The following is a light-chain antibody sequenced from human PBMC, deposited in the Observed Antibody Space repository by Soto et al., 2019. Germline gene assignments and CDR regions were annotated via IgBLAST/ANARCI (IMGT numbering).Light chain of an antibody. Sequence: DLQMTQSPSSLSASVGDRVTITCQASQDISNYLSWYQQRPGKAPKLLIYDSSNLETGVPSRFSGGGSGTHFTVTISSLQPEDIATYYCQQSDSLPLTFGGGTKVDIK. CDR2: DSS. CDR3: QQSDSLPLT. CDR1: QDISNY. V-gene: IGKV1-33*01. J-gene: IGKJ4*01.